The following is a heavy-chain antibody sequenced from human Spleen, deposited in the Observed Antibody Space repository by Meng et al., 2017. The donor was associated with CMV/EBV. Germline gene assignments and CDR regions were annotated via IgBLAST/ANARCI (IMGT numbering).Heavy chain of an antibody. CDR3: ARGGGSWDS. CDR1: GYTFTDYY. J-gene: IGHJ4*02. Sequence: VSCKAAGYTFTDYYMHWVRQAPGEGLEWMAWINPNSGDTNYAQKFQGRVTMTRDTSINTAYMELNRLTSDDTAVYYCARGGGSWDSCGQGTLVTVSS. V-gene: IGHV1-2*02. D-gene: IGHD1-26*01. CDR2: INPNSGDT.